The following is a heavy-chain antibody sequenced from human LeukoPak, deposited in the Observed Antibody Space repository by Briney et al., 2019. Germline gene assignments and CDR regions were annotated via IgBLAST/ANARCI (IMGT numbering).Heavy chain of an antibody. Sequence: GGSLRLSCAASGFTFSSYAMHWVRQAPGKGLEWVSSISSGSSYIYYADSVKGRFTISRDNAKNSLYLQMNSLRAEDTALYYCARNIANGDYCFDYWGQGTLVTVSS. D-gene: IGHD2-21*01. CDR3: ARNIANGDYCFDY. V-gene: IGHV3-21*01. CDR2: ISSGSSYI. J-gene: IGHJ4*02. CDR1: GFTFSSYA.